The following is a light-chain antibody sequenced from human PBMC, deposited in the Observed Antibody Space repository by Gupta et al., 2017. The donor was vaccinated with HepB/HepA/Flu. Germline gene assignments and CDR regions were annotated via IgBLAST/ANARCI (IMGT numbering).Light chain of an antibody. CDR1: SSNIGSR. J-gene: IGLJ1*01. CDR3: AAGDDILNDYV. Sequence: SVLLQPLSASRPPGQRVIISCSGSSSNIGSRVHWYQQPPGTAPKLLINTNNKRPSEVPDRISGSKSGTSAALAISGLQAEDEADYYCAAGDDILNDYVFGTGTKFTVL. V-gene: IGLV1-44*01. CDR2: TNN.